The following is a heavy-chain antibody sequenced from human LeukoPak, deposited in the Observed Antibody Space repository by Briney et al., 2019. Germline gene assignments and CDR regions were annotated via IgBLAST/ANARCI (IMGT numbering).Heavy chain of an antibody. CDR1: GFTFSDYY. CDR3: ASSAGALIDC. V-gene: IGHV3-33*01. J-gene: IGHJ4*02. Sequence: GGSLRLPCAASGFTFSDYYMHWVRQAPGKGLEWVAVIWFDGSNKFYADSVKGRFTISRDNSKNTLYLQMNSLRAEDTAVYYCASSAGALIDCWGQGPLVIVSS. CDR2: IWFDGSNK. D-gene: IGHD6-19*01.